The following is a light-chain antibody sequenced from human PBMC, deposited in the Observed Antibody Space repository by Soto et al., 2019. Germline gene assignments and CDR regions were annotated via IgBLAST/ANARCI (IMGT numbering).Light chain of an antibody. J-gene: IGKJ4*01. V-gene: IGKV3-15*01. CDR1: QSVRSD. CDR2: GVS. Sequence: EILMTQSPATLSVSPGEGATLSCRASQSVRSDLAWYQHKPGLAPRLLIYGVSTRATGIPVRFSGSGSGTEFTPSISSLQSEDSHIHYCQHYNNLPLTFGGGTNVDSK. CDR3: QHYNNLPLT.